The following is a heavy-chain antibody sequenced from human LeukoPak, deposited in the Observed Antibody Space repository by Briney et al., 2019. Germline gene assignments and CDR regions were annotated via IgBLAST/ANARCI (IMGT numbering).Heavy chain of an antibody. CDR3: ARGKSIAGEAGFDY. CDR1: GCPISSYY. V-gene: IGHV4-59*01. CDR2: IYYSGHT. D-gene: IGHD6-6*01. J-gene: IGHJ4*02. Sequence: SETPSLTFPGSGCPISSYYWSWIRQPPGKGLEWIGFIYYSGHTNHDPSLESRVTISVDTSKNHSSVKLSSVSAAGTAVYYCARGKSIAGEAGFDYWGQGTLVTVSS.